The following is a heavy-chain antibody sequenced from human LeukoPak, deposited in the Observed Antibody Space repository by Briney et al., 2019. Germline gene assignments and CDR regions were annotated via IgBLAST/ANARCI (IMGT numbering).Heavy chain of an antibody. V-gene: IGHV4-59*08. Sequence: PSETLSLTCTVSGGSIKNYYWSWIRQPPGKGLEWIGYIHYSGNTNYNPSLKSRVTISVDTSKNQFSLKLSSVTAADTAVYYCARHCGGDCYPSEAFDYWGQGTLVTVSS. D-gene: IGHD2-21*02. CDR2: IHYSGNT. J-gene: IGHJ4*02. CDR3: ARHCGGDCYPSEAFDY. CDR1: GGSIKNYY.